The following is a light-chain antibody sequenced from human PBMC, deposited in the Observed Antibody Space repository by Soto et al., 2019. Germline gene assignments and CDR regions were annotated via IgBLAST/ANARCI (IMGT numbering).Light chain of an antibody. J-gene: IGKJ5*01. V-gene: IGKV3-20*01. CDR3: QQYTGPPTT. CDR2: GAS. CDR1: QSVSNNY. Sequence: VLSQGPRTLSLSPGERATLSCRASQSVSNNYLAWYQQNPGQAPRLLIYGASNRATGIPDRFSGSGSGADFTLTISRLEPEDSAVYFCQQYTGPPTTFGQGTRLEIK.